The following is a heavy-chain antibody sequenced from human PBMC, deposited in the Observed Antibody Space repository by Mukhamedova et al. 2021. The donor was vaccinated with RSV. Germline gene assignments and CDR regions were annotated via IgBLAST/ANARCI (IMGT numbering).Heavy chain of an antibody. CDR2: IYPGDSDT. J-gene: IGHJ4*02. V-gene: IGHV5-51*01. D-gene: IGHD3-22*01. Sequence: GKGLEWMGIIYPGDSDTRYSPSFQGQVTISADKSISTAYLQWSSLKASDTAMYYCAVGLTEDHYYDSSGYYSYYDYWGQGTLVTVS. CDR3: AVGLTEDHYYDSSGYYSYYDY.